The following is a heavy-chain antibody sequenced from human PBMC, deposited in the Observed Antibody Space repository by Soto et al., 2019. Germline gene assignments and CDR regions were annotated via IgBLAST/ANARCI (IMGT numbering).Heavy chain of an antibody. Sequence: SETLSLTCAVSGYSISSGYYWGWIRQPPGKGLEWIGSIYHSGSTYYNPSLKSRVTISVDTSKNQFSLKLSSVTAADTAVYYCARADGRRYYGSGGYYNIWGQGTLVTVSS. CDR3: ARADGRRYYGSGGYYNI. D-gene: IGHD3-10*01. V-gene: IGHV4-38-2*01. J-gene: IGHJ4*02. CDR2: IYHSGST. CDR1: GYSISSGYY.